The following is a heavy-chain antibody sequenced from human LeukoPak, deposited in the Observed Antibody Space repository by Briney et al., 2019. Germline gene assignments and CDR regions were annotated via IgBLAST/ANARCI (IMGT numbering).Heavy chain of an antibody. CDR3: ARALVVVVADEYYGMDV. D-gene: IGHD2-15*01. J-gene: IGHJ6*02. CDR1: GFPFSSYW. CDR2: IKQDGSKK. V-gene: IGHV3-7*03. Sequence: PGGSLRLSCVASGFPFSSYWMTWVRQAPRKGLEWVANIKQDGSKKSYVDSVKGRFTISRDNAKNSLYLQMNSLRAKDTAVYYCARALVVVVADEYYGMDVWGQGTTVTVSS.